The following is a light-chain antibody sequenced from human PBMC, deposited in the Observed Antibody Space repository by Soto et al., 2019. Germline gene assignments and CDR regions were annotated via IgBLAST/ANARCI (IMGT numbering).Light chain of an antibody. J-gene: IGLJ3*02. CDR1: SGSVSTSYY. V-gene: IGLV8-61*01. CDR2: NTD. Sequence: QTVVTQEPSFSVSPGGTVTLTCGLSSGSVSTSYYPSWHQQTPGQAPRTLIYNTDTRSSGVPDRFSGSIRGNKAALTITGAQADDESEYYCMLYMGSVLWVFGGGTKLTVL. CDR3: MLYMGSVLWV.